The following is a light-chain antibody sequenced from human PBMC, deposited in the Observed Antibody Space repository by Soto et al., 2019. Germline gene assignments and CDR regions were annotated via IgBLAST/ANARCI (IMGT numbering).Light chain of an antibody. CDR2: WAS. CDR3: KQYYSEPLA. CDR1: QSILYSSNNKND. J-gene: IGKJ4*01. V-gene: IGKV4-1*01. Sequence: DIVMPQSPDSLALSLGERAPINCNSSQSILYSSNNKNDLVWYQQKRGQTPKVLIYWASTREAGVPDRFSGSGCGRDCTRTLSRLQAEDGSVYYCKQYYSEPLACGGGTKVDIK.